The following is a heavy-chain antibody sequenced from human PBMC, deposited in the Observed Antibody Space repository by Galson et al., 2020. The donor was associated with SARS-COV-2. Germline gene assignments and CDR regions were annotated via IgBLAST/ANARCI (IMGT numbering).Heavy chain of an antibody. J-gene: IGHJ6*03. CDR2: IYTSGST. V-gene: IGHV4-61*02. D-gene: IGHD5-18*01. Sequence: SETLSLTCPVSGDSISGRTYYWSWIRQPAGKGLEWIGRIYTSGSTNYNPSLKGRVTISVDTSKTQFSLRLTSVTAADTAVYYCARGPFGYSYGWSYYYMDVWGKGTTVTVSS. CDR1: GDSISGRTYY. CDR3: ARGPFGYSYGWSYYYMDV.